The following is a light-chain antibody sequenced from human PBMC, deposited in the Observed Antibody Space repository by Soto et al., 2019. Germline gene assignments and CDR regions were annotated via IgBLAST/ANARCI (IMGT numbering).Light chain of an antibody. CDR2: GAS. J-gene: IGKJ1*01. CDR1: QSVSSNY. V-gene: IGKV3-20*01. CDR3: QQYGSSPTWT. Sequence: ESVLTQSPGTLSLPPVERATLSCRASQSVSSNYLAWYQQKPGQAPRLLIYGASTRATGIPDRFSGSGSGTDFTLTISRLEPEDSAVYYCQQYGSSPTWTFGQGTKVDI.